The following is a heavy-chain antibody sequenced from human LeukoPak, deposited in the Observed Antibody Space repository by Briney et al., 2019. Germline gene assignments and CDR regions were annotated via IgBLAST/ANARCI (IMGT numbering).Heavy chain of an antibody. CDR3: ARDLRHYDSSGYYRYFDY. CDR2: ISVYDGNT. CDR1: GYTFSSYG. J-gene: IGHJ4*02. V-gene: IGHV1-18*01. D-gene: IGHD3-22*01. Sequence: ASVKISCKASGYTFSSYGISWVRQAPGQGLEWMGWISVYDGNTNYAQKLQGRVTMTTDTSTSTAYMELGSLRSDDTAVYYCARDLRHYDSSGYYRYFDYWGQGALVTVSS.